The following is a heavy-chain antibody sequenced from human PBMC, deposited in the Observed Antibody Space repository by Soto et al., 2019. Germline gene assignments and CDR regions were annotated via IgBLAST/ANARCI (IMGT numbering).Heavy chain of an antibody. CDR2: IYYSGST. V-gene: IGHV4-39*01. J-gene: IGHJ4*02. CDR3: ARHTLMYAILEWYVDY. CDR1: GGSISSSSYY. D-gene: IGHD2-8*01. Sequence: QLQLQESGPGLVKPSETLSLTCTVSGGSISSSSYYWGWIRQPPGKGLEWIGSIYYSGSTYYNPSLKSRVTISVDTSKNQFSLKLSSVTAADTAVYYCARHTLMYAILEWYVDYWGQGTLVTVSS.